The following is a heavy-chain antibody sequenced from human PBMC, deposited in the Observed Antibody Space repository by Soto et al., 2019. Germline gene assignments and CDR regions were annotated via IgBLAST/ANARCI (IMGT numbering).Heavy chain of an antibody. J-gene: IGHJ4*02. Sequence: PSETLSLTCAVSGYSISSGYYWGWIRQPPGKGLEWIGSMCHSGSTDYNPSLKSRITISVDTSKNQFSLKLRSATAADTAVYYCVRDYSGSSFDYWGQGTLVTVSS. CDR2: MCHSGST. D-gene: IGHD1-26*01. CDR3: VRDYSGSSFDY. V-gene: IGHV4-38-2*02. CDR1: GYSISSGYY.